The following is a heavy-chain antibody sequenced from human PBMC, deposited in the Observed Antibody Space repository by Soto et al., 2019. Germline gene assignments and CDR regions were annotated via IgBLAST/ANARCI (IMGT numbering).Heavy chain of an antibody. D-gene: IGHD3-10*01. V-gene: IGHV3-23*01. J-gene: IGHJ4*02. CDR2: ISGSGGST. CDR1: GFTFSSYA. Sequence: GGSLRLSCAASGFTFSSYAMSWVRQAPGKGLEWVSAISGSGGSTYYADSVKGRFTISRDNSKNTLYLQMNSLRAEDTAVYYCAKDLGTYYYGSGSYWGPRYHFDYWGQGTLVTVSS. CDR3: AKDLGTYYYGSGSYWGPRYHFDY.